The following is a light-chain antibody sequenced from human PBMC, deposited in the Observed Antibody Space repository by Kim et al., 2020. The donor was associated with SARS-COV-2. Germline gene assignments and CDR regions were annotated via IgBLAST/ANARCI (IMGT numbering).Light chain of an antibody. J-gene: IGLJ3*02. V-gene: IGLV1-47*01. CDR2: RNN. CDR3: AAWDDSLLCV. CDR1: SSNIGSNY. Sequence: QSVLTQPPSASGTPGQRVTISCSGSSSNIGSNYVYWYQQLPGTAPKLLIYRNNQRPSGVPDRFSGSKSGTSASLAISGLRSEDEADYYCAAWDDSLLCVFGGGTQLTVL.